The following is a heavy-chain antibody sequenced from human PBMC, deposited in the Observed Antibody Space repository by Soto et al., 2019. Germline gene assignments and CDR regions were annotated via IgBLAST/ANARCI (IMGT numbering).Heavy chain of an antibody. D-gene: IGHD6-13*01. Sequence: SETLSLTCTVSGGSISSYYWSWIRQPAGKGLEWIGRIYTSGSTNYNPSLKSRVTMSVDTSKNQFSLKLSSVTAADTAVYYCARGPAAAGRNWFDPWGQGTLVTVSS. CDR3: ARGPAAAGRNWFDP. CDR2: IYTSGST. CDR1: GGSISSYY. J-gene: IGHJ5*02. V-gene: IGHV4-4*07.